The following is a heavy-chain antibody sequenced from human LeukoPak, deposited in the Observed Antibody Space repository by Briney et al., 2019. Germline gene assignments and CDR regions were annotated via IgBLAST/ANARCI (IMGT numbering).Heavy chain of an antibody. CDR2: INHDGSTT. Sequence: GRSLRLSCAASGFSFSTSWMRWVRQAPGKGLVWVSRINHDGSTTNYVDSVKGRFTISRDNAKNTLYLQMNSLRAEDTAVFYCVRDRFYAMDVWGQGTTVTVSS. CDR1: GFSFSTSW. CDR3: VRDRFYAMDV. J-gene: IGHJ6*02. V-gene: IGHV3-74*01.